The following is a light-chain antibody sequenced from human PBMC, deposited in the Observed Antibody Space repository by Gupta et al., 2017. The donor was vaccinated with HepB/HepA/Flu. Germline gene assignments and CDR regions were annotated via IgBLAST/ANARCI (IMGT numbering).Light chain of an antibody. V-gene: IGKV3-11*01. CDR1: QSVGSN. CDR3: QQRNSCLRA. J-gene: IGKJ2*01. Sequence: EVVLTQSPATLSLSPGERATLSCRASQSVGSNLAWYQQKPGQSPRLLIFDVSNRATGIPARFSGSGSRTDFTLTISSLEPEDFAVYYCQQRNSCLRAFGQGTKLEIK. CDR2: DVS.